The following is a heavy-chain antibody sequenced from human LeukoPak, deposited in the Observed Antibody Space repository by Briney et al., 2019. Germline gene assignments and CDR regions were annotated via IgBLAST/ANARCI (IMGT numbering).Heavy chain of an antibody. CDR1: GGSFSGYY. D-gene: IGHD6-6*01. J-gene: IGHJ4*02. Sequence: SETLSLTCAVYGGSFSGYYWSWIRQPPGKGLEWIGEINHSGSTNYNPSLKSRVTISVDTPKNQFSLKLSSVTAADTAVYYCAGSIAARPLAYWGQGTLVTVSS. CDR3: AGSIAARPLAY. CDR2: INHSGST. V-gene: IGHV4-34*01.